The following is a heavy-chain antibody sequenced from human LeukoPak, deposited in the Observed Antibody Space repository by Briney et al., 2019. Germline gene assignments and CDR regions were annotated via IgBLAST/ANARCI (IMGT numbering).Heavy chain of an antibody. Sequence: PGGSLRLSCAASGFTFSSYAMNWVRQAPGKGVEWVSSTSGSGGGTYYADSVKGGFTIARDNSKNTLYLQMNSLRAEDTAVYYCAKGGYCSGGGCYIQFYFDFWGQGTLVTVSS. CDR1: GFTFSSYA. V-gene: IGHV3-23*01. CDR2: TSGSGGGT. CDR3: AKGGYCSGGGCYIQFYFDF. J-gene: IGHJ4*02. D-gene: IGHD2-15*01.